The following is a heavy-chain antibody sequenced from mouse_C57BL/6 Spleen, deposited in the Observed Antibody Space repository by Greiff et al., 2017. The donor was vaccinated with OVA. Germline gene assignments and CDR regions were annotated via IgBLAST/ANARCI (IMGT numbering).Heavy chain of an antibody. J-gene: IGHJ2*01. CDR2: IWSGGST. Sequence: VQLQQSGPGLVQPSQSLSITCTVSGFSLTSYGVHWVRQSPGKGLEWLGVIWSGGSTDYNAAFISRLSISKDNSKSQVFFKMNSLQADDTAIYYCASELTGTYYFDYWGQGTTLTVSS. CDR3: ASELTGTYYFDY. V-gene: IGHV2-2*01. D-gene: IGHD4-1*01. CDR1: GFSLTSYG.